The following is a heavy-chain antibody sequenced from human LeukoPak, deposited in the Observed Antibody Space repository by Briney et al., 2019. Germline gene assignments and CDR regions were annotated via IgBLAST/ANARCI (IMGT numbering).Heavy chain of an antibody. CDR3: ARDRVTSGSSLGWFDP. Sequence: PSETLSLTCTVSGGSISSGDYYWSWIRQPPGKGLEWIVYIYYSGSTYYNPSLKSRVTIAVDTSKNQFSLKLSSVTAADTAVYYWARDRVTSGSSLGWFDPWGQGTLVTVSS. V-gene: IGHV4-30-4*01. D-gene: IGHD3-10*01. CDR1: GGSISSGDYY. CDR2: IYYSGST. J-gene: IGHJ5*02.